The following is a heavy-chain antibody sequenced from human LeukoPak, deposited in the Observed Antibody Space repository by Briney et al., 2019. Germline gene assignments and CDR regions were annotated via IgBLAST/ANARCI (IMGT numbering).Heavy chain of an antibody. D-gene: IGHD1-14*01. Sequence: GGSLRLSCAASGFTFGSFWMGWARQAPGKGLEWVANINQDGSQKYYVDSVKGRFTISRDNAKNTLYLQMNSLRAEDTAVYYCVRALTGVDDYWGQGTLVTVSS. J-gene: IGHJ4*02. CDR1: GFTFGSFW. CDR2: INQDGSQK. CDR3: VRALTGVDDY. V-gene: IGHV3-7*02.